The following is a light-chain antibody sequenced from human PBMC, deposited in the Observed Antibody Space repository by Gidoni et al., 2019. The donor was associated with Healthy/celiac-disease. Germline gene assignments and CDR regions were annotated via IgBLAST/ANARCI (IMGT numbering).Light chain of an antibody. V-gene: IGKV1-33*01. CDR1: QDISNY. Sequence: DNQMTQSPASLFASVGDRVPIPCHASQDISNYLNWYQQKPGKAPKLLIYDASNLETGVPSRFSGSGSGTEFTFTISSLQPEDIATYYCQQYDNLPLTFGGGTKVEIK. CDR3: QQYDNLPLT. J-gene: IGKJ4*01. CDR2: DAS.